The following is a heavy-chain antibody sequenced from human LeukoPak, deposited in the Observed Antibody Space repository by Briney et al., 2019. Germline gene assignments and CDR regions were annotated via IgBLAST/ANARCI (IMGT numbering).Heavy chain of an antibody. Sequence: PGGSLRLSCVASGFTFSSYWMHWVRQAPGKGLVWVSRINSDGSSTRYADSVKGRFTISRDNAKNTLYLQMNSLRAEDTAVYLCGSGPTGFAWGQGTLVTVSS. CDR3: GSGPTGFA. J-gene: IGHJ5*02. V-gene: IGHV3-74*01. CDR1: GFTFSSYW. D-gene: IGHD1-14*01. CDR2: INSDGSST.